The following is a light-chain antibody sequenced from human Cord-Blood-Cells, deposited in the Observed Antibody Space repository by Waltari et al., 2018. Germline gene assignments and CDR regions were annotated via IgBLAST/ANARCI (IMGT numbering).Light chain of an antibody. CDR3: QQRSNWPIT. CDR1: QSVSSY. CDR2: DAS. Sequence: EIVLTQSPATLSLSPGERATLSCRASQSVSSYLAWYQQKPGQAPRLLIYDASNRATGIPARFSGSGAGTDFTLTNSRLEPEDFAVYYCQQRSNWPITFGQGTRLEIK. J-gene: IGKJ5*01. V-gene: IGKV3-11*01.